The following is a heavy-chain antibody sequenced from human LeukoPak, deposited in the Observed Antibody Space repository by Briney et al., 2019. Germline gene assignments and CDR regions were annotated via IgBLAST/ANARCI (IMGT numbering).Heavy chain of an antibody. CDR2: IIPILDVT. CDR1: GGTFTNYA. Sequence: SVKVSCKASGGTFTNYAINWARQAPGQGLEWMGRIIPILDVTNYAQKFQGRVTITADQSTSTAYMELSSLRSEDTAVCYCARGGGVDILTGFQYWGQGTLVTVSS. CDR3: ARGGGVDILTGFQY. J-gene: IGHJ4*02. V-gene: IGHV1-69*04. D-gene: IGHD3-9*01.